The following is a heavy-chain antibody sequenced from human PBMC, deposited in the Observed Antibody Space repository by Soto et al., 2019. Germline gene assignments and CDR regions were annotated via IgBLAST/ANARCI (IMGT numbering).Heavy chain of an antibody. Sequence: GGSLRLSCAASGFPVSISSMSLVRQSPGKGLEWVSLIYADGATYYGDSVKGRFTISRETSKNTLSLQMTSLRADETAVYYCARDDSFLRAPFHYWGQGTLVTVSS. V-gene: IGHV3-53*01. CDR3: ARDDSFLRAPFHY. CDR1: GFPVSISS. D-gene: IGHD2-21*01. CDR2: IYADGAT. J-gene: IGHJ4*02.